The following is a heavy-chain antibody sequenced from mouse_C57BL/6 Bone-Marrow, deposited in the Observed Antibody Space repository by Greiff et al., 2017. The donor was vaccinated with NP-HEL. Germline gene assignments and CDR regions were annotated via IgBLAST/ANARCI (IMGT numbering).Heavy chain of an antibody. D-gene: IGHD1-1*01. CDR3: ARKAYYGRSYDFAY. CDR2: IDPYACYT. J-gene: IGHJ3*01. Sequence: QVQLQQPGAELVKPGASVKLSCKASGYTFTTYWMQWVKQRPGPGLAWIGDIDPYACYTTYNPQFQGHATLTVYTSSSTAYMQLSNLTTEDSAVYYCARKAYYGRSYDFAYWGQGTLVTVSA. V-gene: IGHV1-50*01. CDR1: GYTFTTYW.